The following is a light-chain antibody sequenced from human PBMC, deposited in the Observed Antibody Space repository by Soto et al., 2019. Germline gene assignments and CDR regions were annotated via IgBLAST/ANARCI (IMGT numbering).Light chain of an antibody. Sequence: DIQLTQSPSFLSASVGDRVTITCRASQGISSYLTWYQQKPGKAPKLLIYAASTLQSGVPSRFSGSGSGTECTLTVISLQPEDFATYYCQQLNSYPLLTFGGGTKVEIK. CDR3: QQLNSYPLLT. CDR2: AAS. V-gene: IGKV1-9*01. J-gene: IGKJ4*01. CDR1: QGISSY.